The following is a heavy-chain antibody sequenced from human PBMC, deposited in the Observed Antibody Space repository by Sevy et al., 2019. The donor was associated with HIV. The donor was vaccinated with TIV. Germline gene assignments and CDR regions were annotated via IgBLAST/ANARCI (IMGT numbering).Heavy chain of an antibody. J-gene: IGHJ4*02. D-gene: IGHD2-15*01. Sequence: ASVKVSCRASGYTFTSYKITWVRQAPGQGLECMGWISAFNGDSNYAQTSQGRVTMTTDTSTSTAYMELRSLRSDDTAVYYCARAYCSSGRCYSLAYWGQGTLVTVSS. CDR3: ARAYCSSGRCYSLAY. V-gene: IGHV1-18*01. CDR2: ISAFNGDS. CDR1: GYTFTSYK.